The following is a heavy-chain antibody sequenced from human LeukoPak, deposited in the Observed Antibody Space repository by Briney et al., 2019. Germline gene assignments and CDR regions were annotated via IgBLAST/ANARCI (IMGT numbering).Heavy chain of an antibody. CDR2: IYYSGST. D-gene: IGHD4-11*01. J-gene: IGHJ6*02. CDR3: ARGSYSNYKNYYYGMDV. CDR1: GGSISSGDYY. Sequence: SETLSLTSTVSGGSISSGDYYWSWIRQPPGKGLEWIGYIYYSGSTYYNPSLKSRVTISVDTSKNQFSLKLSSVTAADTAVYYCARGSYSNYKNYYYGMDVWGQGTTVTVSS. V-gene: IGHV4-30-4*01.